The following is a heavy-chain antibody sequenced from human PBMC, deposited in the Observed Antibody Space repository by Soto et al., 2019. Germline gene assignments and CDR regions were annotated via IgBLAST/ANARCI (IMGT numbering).Heavy chain of an antibody. J-gene: IGHJ4*02. CDR2: IYYSGSS. CDR1: GGSISSGDYY. Sequence: SETLSLTCTVSGGSISSGDYYWSWIRQPPGKGLEWIGYIYYSGSSYYNPSLKSRVSISIDTSKNQFSLKLSSVTAADTAVYYCARTLTGSWGSYRYTFDYWGQGTLVTVSS. D-gene: IGHD3-16*02. CDR3: ARTLTGSWGSYRYTFDY. V-gene: IGHV4-30-4*01.